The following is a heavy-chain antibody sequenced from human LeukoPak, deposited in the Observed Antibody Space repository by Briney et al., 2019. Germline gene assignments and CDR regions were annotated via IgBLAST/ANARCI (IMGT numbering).Heavy chain of an antibody. D-gene: IGHD6-19*01. J-gene: IGHJ4*02. CDR3: ASRSPSSGWSHDFDS. CDR2: ISASNGNT. Sequence: ASVKVSCKAAGYTFTRYGISWVLQAPGQGLEWMGWISASNGNTNYARKFQGRVTMTTDTSTTTAYLALRSLSSDDTAVYYCASRSPSSGWSHDFDSWGQGTLITVSS. CDR1: GYTFTRYG. V-gene: IGHV1-18*04.